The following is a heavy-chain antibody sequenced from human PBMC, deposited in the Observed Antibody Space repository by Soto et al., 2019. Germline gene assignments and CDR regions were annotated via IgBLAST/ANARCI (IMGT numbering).Heavy chain of an antibody. J-gene: IGHJ6*02. V-gene: IGHV3-30*18. CDR2: ISYDGSNK. Sequence: GGSLRLSCAASGFTFSSYGMHWVRQAPGKGLEWVAVISYDGSNKYYADSVKGRFTISRDNSKNTLYLQMNSLRAEDTAVYYCAKDLEGYPIAAAGTGYYYYYGMDVWGQGTTVTVSS. D-gene: IGHD6-13*01. CDR3: AKDLEGYPIAAAGTGYYYYYGMDV. CDR1: GFTFSSYG.